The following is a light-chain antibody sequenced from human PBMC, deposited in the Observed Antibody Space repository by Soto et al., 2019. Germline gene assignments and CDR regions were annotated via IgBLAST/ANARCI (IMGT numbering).Light chain of an antibody. Sequence: EIVLTQSPGTLSLSPGERATLSCRASQSVSSSYLAWYPQKPGQAHRLLIYDASSRATGIPDRFSGSGSGTDFTLAIRRLEPQDLAVYYCQQYGRSPPFTFGGGTEVEIK. CDR1: QSVSSSY. V-gene: IGKV3-20*01. J-gene: IGKJ4*01. CDR2: DAS. CDR3: QQYGRSPPFT.